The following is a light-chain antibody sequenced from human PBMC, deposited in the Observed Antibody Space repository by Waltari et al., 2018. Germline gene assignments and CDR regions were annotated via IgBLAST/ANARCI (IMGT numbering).Light chain of an antibody. J-gene: IGKJ2*03. V-gene: IGKV3-15*01. CDR2: GAS. Sequence: EIVMTQSPATLSLSPGERATLSCRASQSVSSSLAWYQRKPGQAPRLLIYGASSRATGIPDRFSGSGSGTDFTLTISSLEPEDVVVYYCLQRSNWPYSFGQGTKVEIK. CDR1: QSVSSS. CDR3: LQRSNWPYS.